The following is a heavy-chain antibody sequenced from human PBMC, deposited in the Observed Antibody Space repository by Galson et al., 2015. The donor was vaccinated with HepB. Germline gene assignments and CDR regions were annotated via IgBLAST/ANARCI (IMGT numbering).Heavy chain of an antibody. CDR2: ISSSSSTI. V-gene: IGHV3-48*01. Sequence: SLRLSCAASGFTFSSYNMNWVRQTPGKGLEWISYISSSSSTIYYADSVKGRFTISRDNAKDSLYLQMNSLRAEDTAVYYCARVILPYYYDNSGYGFDAFAIWGQGTMVTVSA. CDR3: ARVILPYYYDNSGYGFDAFAI. J-gene: IGHJ3*02. D-gene: IGHD3-22*01. CDR1: GFTFSSYN.